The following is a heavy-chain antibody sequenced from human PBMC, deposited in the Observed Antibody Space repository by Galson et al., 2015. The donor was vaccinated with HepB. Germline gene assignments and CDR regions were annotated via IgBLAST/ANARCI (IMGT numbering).Heavy chain of an antibody. Sequence: SLRLSCAASGFTFSSYGMHWVRQAPGKGLEWVAVISYDGSNKYYADSVKGRFTISRDNSKNTLYLQMNSLRAEDTGVYYCAKDPGVLRRFLVSDNWFDPWGQGTLVTVSS. CDR1: GFTFSSYG. CDR3: AKDPGVLRRFLVSDNWFDP. CDR2: ISYDGSNK. J-gene: IGHJ5*02. V-gene: IGHV3-30*18. D-gene: IGHD3-3*01.